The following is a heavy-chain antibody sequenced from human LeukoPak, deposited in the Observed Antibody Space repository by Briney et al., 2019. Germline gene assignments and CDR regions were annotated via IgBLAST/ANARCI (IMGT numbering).Heavy chain of an antibody. CDR2: IGGGGTT. D-gene: IGHD2-2*01. CDR3: AQDRGARYPFGMDV. CDR1: GLTFSTYA. J-gene: IGHJ6*02. Sequence: PGGSLRLSCAASGLTFSTYAMRWIRQAPGKGLEWVSSIGGGGTTSYADSVKGRFTISRDLSKITVYLQMNSLRAEDTAVYYCAQDRGARYPFGMDVWGQGTTFTVSS. V-gene: IGHV3-23*01.